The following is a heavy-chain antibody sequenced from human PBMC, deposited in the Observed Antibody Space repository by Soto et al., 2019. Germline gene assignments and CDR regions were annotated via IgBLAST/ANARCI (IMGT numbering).Heavy chain of an antibody. CDR1: GSSISSYY. D-gene: IGHD3-9*01. V-gene: IGHV4-59*01. Sequence: SETLSLTCTVYGSSISSYYWSWIRQPPGKGLEWIGYIYYSGSTNYNPSLKSRVTISVDTSKNQFSLKLSSVTAADTAVYYCARGVRYFDWLSRFDPWGQGTLVTVS. CDR3: ARGVRYFDWLSRFDP. CDR2: IYYSGST. J-gene: IGHJ5*02.